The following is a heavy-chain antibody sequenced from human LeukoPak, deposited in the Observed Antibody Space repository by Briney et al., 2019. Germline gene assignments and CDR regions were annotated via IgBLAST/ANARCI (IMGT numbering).Heavy chain of an antibody. CDR1: GGSFSGYY. CDR3: ARYRYTQYYYYYIDV. V-gene: IGHV4-34*01. Sequence: RSETLSLTCAVYGGSFSGYYWSWIRQPPGKGLEWIGEINHSGSINYNPSLKSRVTISVDTSKNQFSLKLSSVTAADTAVYYCARYRYTQYYYYYIDVWGKGTTVTVSS. D-gene: IGHD1-1*01. CDR2: INHSGSI. J-gene: IGHJ6*03.